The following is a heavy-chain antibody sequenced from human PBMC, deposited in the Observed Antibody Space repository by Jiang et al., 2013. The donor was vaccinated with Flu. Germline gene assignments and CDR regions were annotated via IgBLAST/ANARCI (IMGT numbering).Heavy chain of an antibody. Sequence: FSDYYMSWIRQAPGKGLEWVSYISSSGSTIYYADSVKGRFTISRDNAKNSLYLQMDSLRAEDTAVYYCAKGRAYCGGDCYDNWFDPWGQGTLVTVSS. CDR1: FSDYY. D-gene: IGHD2-21*02. J-gene: IGHJ5*02. V-gene: IGHV3-11*01. CDR3: AKGRAYCGGDCYDNWFDP. CDR2: ISSSGSTI.